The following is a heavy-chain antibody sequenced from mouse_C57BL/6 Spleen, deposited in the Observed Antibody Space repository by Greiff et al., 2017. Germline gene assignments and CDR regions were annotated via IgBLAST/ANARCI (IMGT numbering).Heavy chain of an antibody. Sequence: VQRVESGAELAKPGASVTLSCKASGYTFTSYWMHWVKQRPGQGLEWIGYINPSSGYTKYNQKFKDKATLTADKSSSTAYMQLSSLTYEDSAVYYCARSETARSFAYWGQGTLVTVSA. CDR1: GYTFTSYW. CDR2: INPSSGYT. V-gene: IGHV1-7*01. D-gene: IGHD3-2*01. CDR3: ARSETARSFAY. J-gene: IGHJ3*01.